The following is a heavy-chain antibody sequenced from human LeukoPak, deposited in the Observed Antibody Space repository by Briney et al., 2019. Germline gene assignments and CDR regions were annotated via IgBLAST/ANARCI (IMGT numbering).Heavy chain of an antibody. J-gene: IGHJ6*04. CDR1: GGTFSSYA. D-gene: IGHD3-10*01. V-gene: IGHV1-69*01. CDR3: ARGYYYGSGREDGMDV. CDR2: IVPIFGTA. Sequence: SVKVSCKASGGTFSSYAISWVRQAPGQGLEWMGGIVPIFGTANYAQKFQGRVTITADESTSTAYMELSSLRSEDTAVYYCARGYYYGSGREDGMDVWGKGTTVTVSS.